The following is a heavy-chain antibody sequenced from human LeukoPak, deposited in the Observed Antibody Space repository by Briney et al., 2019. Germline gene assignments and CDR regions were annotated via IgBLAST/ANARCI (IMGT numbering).Heavy chain of an antibody. CDR2: IKQDGSEK. CDR3: ARTGLYYDSSGYYYAFDY. Sequence: PGGSLRLSCAVSGFTFSSYWMSWVRQAPGKGLEWVANIKQDGSEKYYVDSVKGRFTISRDNAKNSLYLQMNSRRAEDTAVYYCARTGLYYDSSGYYYAFDYWGQGTLVTVSS. D-gene: IGHD3-22*01. V-gene: IGHV3-7*01. CDR1: GFTFSSYW. J-gene: IGHJ4*02.